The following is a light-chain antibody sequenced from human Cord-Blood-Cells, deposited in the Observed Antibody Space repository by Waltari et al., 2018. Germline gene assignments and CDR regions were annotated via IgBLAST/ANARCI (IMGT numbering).Light chain of an antibody. V-gene: IGKV3-11*01. Sequence: EIELTQSPATRSLSPGERATLSCTASQSVSSYLAWYQQKQGQATRLLIYDASTRATEIPARFSVSGSGTDFAFTISILELEDFAVYNCQHRSNWTELTFGGGTKVEIK. J-gene: IGKJ4*01. CDR2: DAS. CDR1: QSVSSY. CDR3: QHRSNWTELT.